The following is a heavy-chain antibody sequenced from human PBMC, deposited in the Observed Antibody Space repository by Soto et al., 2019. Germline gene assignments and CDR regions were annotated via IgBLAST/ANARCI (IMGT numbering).Heavy chain of an antibody. CDR2: ISAKSGNT. V-gene: IGHV1-18*04. Sequence: QLVQSGAEVKKPGASVKGSCKASGYTFTTSGFNWVRQAPGQGLEWMGWISAKSGNTNYAQKLQGRVTMTTDTSTSTVYMELKSLTSDDTAIYYCTRAGASDWNYVSTSSWGQGTLVTVSS. CDR3: TRAGASDWNYVSTSS. D-gene: IGHD1-7*01. CDR1: GYTFTTSG. J-gene: IGHJ4*02.